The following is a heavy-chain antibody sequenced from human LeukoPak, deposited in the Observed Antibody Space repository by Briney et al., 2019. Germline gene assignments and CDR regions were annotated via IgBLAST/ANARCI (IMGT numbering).Heavy chain of an antibody. D-gene: IGHD6-19*01. J-gene: IGHJ4*02. Sequence: PSETLSLTCTVSGYSISSGYYWSWIRQPPGKGLEWIGYIYYSGSTNYNPSLKSRVTISVDTSKNQFSLKLSSVTAADTAVYYCARGLSSGRYSIDYWGQGTLVTVSS. CDR2: IYYSGST. V-gene: IGHV4-61*01. CDR1: GYSISSGYY. CDR3: ARGLSSGRYSIDY.